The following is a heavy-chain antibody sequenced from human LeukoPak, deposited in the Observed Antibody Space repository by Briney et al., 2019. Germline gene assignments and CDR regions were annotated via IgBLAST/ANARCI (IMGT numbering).Heavy chain of an antibody. CDR3: ASQTTVTFDY. Sequence: PGGSLRLSCAASGFTFSSYAMHWVRQAPGKGLEWVAVISYDGSNKYYADSVKGRFTISRDNSKNTLYLQMNSLRAEDTAVYYCASQTTVTFDYWGQGTLVTVSS. D-gene: IGHD4-17*01. V-gene: IGHV3-30-3*01. CDR1: GFTFSSYA. J-gene: IGHJ4*02. CDR2: ISYDGSNK.